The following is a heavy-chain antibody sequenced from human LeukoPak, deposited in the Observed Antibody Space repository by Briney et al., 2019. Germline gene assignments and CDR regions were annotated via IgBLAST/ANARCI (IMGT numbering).Heavy chain of an antibody. CDR2: ISYDGSNK. D-gene: IGHD3-10*01. Sequence: AGGSLRLSCAASGFTFSSYAMHWVRQAPGKGLEWVAVISYDGSNKYYADSVKGRFTISRDNSKNTLYLQMNSLRAEDTAVYYCARGGRYYGSGSYYDYWGQGTLVTVSS. CDR1: GFTFSSYA. J-gene: IGHJ4*02. CDR3: ARGGRYYGSGSYYDY. V-gene: IGHV3-30-3*01.